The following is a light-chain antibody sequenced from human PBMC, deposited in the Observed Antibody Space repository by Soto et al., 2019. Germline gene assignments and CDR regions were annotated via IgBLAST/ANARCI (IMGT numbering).Light chain of an antibody. CDR2: TND. CDR3: VAWDDRLNGPV. CDR1: SSNIGSHP. Sequence: QPVLTQPPSASGTPGQSVIISCSGSSSNIGSHPVNWYQQLPGTAPKLLIYTNDQRPSGVPDRFSGSKSGTSASLAISGLQSEDEAHYYCVAWDDRLNGPVFGGGTKVTVL. V-gene: IGLV1-44*01. J-gene: IGLJ3*02.